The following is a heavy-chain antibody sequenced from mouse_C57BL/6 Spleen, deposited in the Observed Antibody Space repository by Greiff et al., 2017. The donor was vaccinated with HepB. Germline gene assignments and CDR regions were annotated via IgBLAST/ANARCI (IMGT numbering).Heavy chain of an antibody. J-gene: IGHJ2*01. V-gene: IGHV14-2*01. CDR2: IDHEDGET. CDR1: GFNIKDYY. CDR3: ARWGVITTVPYYFDY. D-gene: IGHD1-1*01. Sequence: EVQLQQSGAELVKPGASVKLSCTASGFNIKDYYMHWVKQRTEQGLEWIGRIDHEDGETKYAPKFQGKATITEDTSSNTAYLQHSSLTSEDTAVYYCARWGVITTVPYYFDYWGQGTTLTVSS.